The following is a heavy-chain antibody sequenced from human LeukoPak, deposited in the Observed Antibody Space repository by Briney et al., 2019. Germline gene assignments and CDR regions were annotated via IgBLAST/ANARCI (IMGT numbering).Heavy chain of an antibody. CDR1: GGPISSSRYY. D-gene: IGHD3-10*01. V-gene: IGHV4-39*01. J-gene: IGHJ4*02. CDR2: IYYSRST. CDR3: ARLSPYLGSGSSAFPDDF. Sequence: SETLSLTCTVSGGPISSSRYYWGWIRQPPGKGLEWIGSIYYSRSTYYNPSLKSRVTISVDTSKNQFSLKLSSVTAADTAVCYCARLSPYLGSGSSAFPDDFWGQGTLVTVSS.